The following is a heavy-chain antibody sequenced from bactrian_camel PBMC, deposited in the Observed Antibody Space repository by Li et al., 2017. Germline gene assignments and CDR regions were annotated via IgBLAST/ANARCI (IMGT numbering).Heavy chain of an antibody. V-gene: IGHV3S1*01. CDR2: IDEDGTT. Sequence: HVQLVESGGGSVQAGESLTLSCSAPVYTYIRYCRGWFRQAPGKEREGVATIDEDGTTTYADSVKGRFTISKDTAKNAIYLQMDTLKPEDTATYCCAADQWRDGDCNPGSWDRMDLWGEGTQVTVS. D-gene: IGHD3*01. J-gene: IGHJ7*01. CDR1: VYTYIRYC.